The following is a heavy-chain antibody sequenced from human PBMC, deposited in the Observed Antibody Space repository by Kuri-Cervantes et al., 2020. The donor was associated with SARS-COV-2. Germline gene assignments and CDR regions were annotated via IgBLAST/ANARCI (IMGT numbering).Heavy chain of an antibody. CDR2: ISSSGSTI. V-gene: IGHV3-48*04. CDR3: ARIQETTIFGVVIHLYYYMDV. Sequence: ETLSLTCAASGFSLSSNSMSWVRQAPGKGLEWVSYISSSGSTIYYADSVKGRFTISRDNAKNSLYLQMNSLRAEDTAVYYCARIQETTIFGVVIHLYYYMDVWGKGTTVTVSS. J-gene: IGHJ6*03. D-gene: IGHD3-3*01. CDR1: GFSLSSNS.